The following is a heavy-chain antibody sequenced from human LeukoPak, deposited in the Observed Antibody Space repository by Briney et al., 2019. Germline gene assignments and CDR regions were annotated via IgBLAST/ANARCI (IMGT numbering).Heavy chain of an antibody. CDR2: IRSKAYGGTT. CDR3: TRYYDILTGYYTDY. J-gene: IGHJ4*02. D-gene: IGHD3-9*01. CDR1: GFTFGDYA. V-gene: IGHV3-49*04. Sequence: GGSLRLSCTASGFTFGDYAMSWVRQAPGKGLEWVGFIRSKAYGGTTEYAASVKGRFTISRDDSKSIAHLQVNSLKTEDTAVYYCTRYYDILTGYYTDYWGQGTLVTVSS.